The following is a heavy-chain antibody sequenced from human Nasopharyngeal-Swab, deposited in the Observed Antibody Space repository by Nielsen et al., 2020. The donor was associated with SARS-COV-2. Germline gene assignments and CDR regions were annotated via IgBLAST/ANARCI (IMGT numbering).Heavy chain of an antibody. V-gene: IGHV1-2*06. D-gene: IGHD5-12*01. CDR2: INPNSCGT. CDR3: ARTREALNSGHDPQGF. Sequence: ASVQVPCKASGYTFTDYYMHWVRQAPGQGLEWMGRINPNSCGTNYAQKFQGRVTMTRDTSISTAYMELSRLRSDDTAVYFWARTREALNSGHDPQGFWGLGTLVTVSS. CDR1: GYTFTDYY. J-gene: IGHJ4*02.